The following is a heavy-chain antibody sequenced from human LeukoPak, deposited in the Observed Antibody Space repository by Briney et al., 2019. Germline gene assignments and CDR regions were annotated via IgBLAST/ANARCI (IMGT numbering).Heavy chain of an antibody. J-gene: IGHJ5*02. CDR1: GFTFSDYY. V-gene: IGHV3-11*04. Sequence: SGGSLRLSCAASGFTFSDYYMSWIRQAPGKGLEWVSYISSSGSTIYYADSVKGRFTISRDNAKNSLYLQMNSLRAEDTAVYYCARDLSHRVITMIDRWFDPWGQGTLVTVSS. CDR2: ISSSGSTI. D-gene: IGHD3-22*01. CDR3: ARDLSHRVITMIDRWFDP.